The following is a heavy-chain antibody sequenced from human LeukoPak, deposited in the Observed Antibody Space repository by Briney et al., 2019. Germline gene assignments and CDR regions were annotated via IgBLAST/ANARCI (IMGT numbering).Heavy chain of an antibody. Sequence: KPGGSLRLSCAASGFTFDKAWMTWVRQAPGKGLEWVGRIKSKIHGGTIDYAAPVKGRFTISRDDSENTVYLQMSSLRTEDTAMYYCTTSPVPGTDYWGQGIQVTVSS. J-gene: IGHJ4*02. CDR3: TTSPVPGTDY. D-gene: IGHD6-19*01. CDR2: IKSKIHGGTI. CDR1: GFTFDKAW. V-gene: IGHV3-15*01.